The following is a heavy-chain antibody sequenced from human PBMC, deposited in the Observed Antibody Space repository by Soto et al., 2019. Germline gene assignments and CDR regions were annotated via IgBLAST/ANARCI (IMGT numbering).Heavy chain of an antibody. CDR2: ISSSSSYI. CDR1: GFTFSSYS. CDR3: ARDMPRTPKQQLEGDY. V-gene: IGHV3-21*01. D-gene: IGHD6-13*01. Sequence: GGSLRLSCAASGFTFSSYSMNWVRQAPGKGLEWVSSISSSSSYIYYADSVKGRFTISRDNAKNSLYLQMNSLRAEDTAVYYCARDMPRTPKQQLEGDYWGQGTLVTVSS. J-gene: IGHJ4*02.